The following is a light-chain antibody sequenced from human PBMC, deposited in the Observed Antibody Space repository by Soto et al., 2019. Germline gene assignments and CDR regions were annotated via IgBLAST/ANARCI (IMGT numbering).Light chain of an antibody. CDR2: EGT. Sequence: QSALTQPASVSASPGQSITISCTGTSSNVGTYDLVSWYQHHPDKAPKLIIYEGTKRPSGISCRFSGSKSGNTASLTISGLQAEDDADYYCCSFAVGAALVFGGGTKVTVL. V-gene: IGLV2-23*01. CDR1: SSNVGTYDL. CDR3: CSFAVGAALV. J-gene: IGLJ2*01.